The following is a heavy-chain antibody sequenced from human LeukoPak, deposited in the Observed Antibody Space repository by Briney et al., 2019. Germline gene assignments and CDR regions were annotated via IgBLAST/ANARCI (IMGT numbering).Heavy chain of an antibody. CDR3: ARHDQQWLPDFDY. CDR1: GYTFTSYD. CDR2: MNPNSGNT. V-gene: IGHV1-8*01. D-gene: IGHD6-19*01. J-gene: IGHJ4*02. Sequence: ASVKVSCKASGYTFTSYDINWVRQATGQGLEWMGWMNPNSGNTGYAQKFQGRVTMTRNTSISTAYMELSSLRSVDTAVYYCARHDQQWLPDFDYWGQGTLVTVSS.